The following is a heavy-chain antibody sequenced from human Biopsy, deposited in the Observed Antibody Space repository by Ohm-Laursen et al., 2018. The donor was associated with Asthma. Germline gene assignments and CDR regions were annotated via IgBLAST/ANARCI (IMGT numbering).Heavy chain of an antibody. D-gene: IGHD3-3*02. Sequence: SLRLSCTASGFTLGDYWMSWVRQVPGKGLEWVANIKHDGSEKNHVDSLKGRFTISRDNAKNSLYLQMNSLRAEDTAVYYCARTFHFWSPYHAEHYQLWGQGTLVTASS. V-gene: IGHV3-7*01. CDR3: ARTFHFWSPYHAEHYQL. CDR2: IKHDGSEK. J-gene: IGHJ1*01. CDR1: GFTLGDYW.